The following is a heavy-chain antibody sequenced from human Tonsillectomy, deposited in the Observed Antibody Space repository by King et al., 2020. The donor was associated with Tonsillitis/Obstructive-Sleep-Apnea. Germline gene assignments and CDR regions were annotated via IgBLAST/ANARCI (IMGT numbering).Heavy chain of an antibody. CDR2: FYSGGST. D-gene: IGHD3-16*01. CDR3: ARERTVGDYDFDY. V-gene: IGHV3-53*01. J-gene: IGHJ4*02. CDR1: GFTVSGKY. Sequence: VQLVESGGGLIQPGGSLRLSCAASGFTVSGKYMSWVRQAPGKGLEWVSVFYSGGSTYYADSVKGRFTVSRDNSKNTLYLQMNSMRVEDTAVYYCARERTVGDYDFDYWGQGTLVTVSS.